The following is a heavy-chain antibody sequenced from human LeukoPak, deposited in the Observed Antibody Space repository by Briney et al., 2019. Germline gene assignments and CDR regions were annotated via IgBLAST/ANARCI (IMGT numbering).Heavy chain of an antibody. CDR3: ARAKWLVYFDY. CDR1: GGSISSYY. J-gene: IGHJ4*02. V-gene: IGHV4-59*08. CDR2: IYYSGST. Sequence: PSETLSLTCTVSGGSISSYYWSWIRQPPGKGLEWIGYIYYSGSTYYNPSLKSRVTISVDTSKNQFSLKLSSVTAADTAVYYCARAKWLVYFDYWGQGTLVTVSS. D-gene: IGHD6-19*01.